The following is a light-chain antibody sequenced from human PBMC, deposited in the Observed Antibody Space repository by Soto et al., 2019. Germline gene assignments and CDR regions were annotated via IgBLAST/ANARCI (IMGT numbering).Light chain of an antibody. J-gene: IGKJ1*01. CDR3: HQYNSYWT. Sequence: DIQMTQSPSTLSASVGDRVTITCRASQSISHFLAWYQQKPGKVPKLLIYDASNLGSGVPSRFSGSGSGTEFTLSISSLQPDDFATYYCHQYNSYWTFGQGTKVDIK. CDR2: DAS. CDR1: QSISHF. V-gene: IGKV1-5*01.